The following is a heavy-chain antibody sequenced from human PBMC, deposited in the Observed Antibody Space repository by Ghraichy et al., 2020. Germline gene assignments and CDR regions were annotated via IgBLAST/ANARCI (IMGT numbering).Heavy chain of an antibody. CDR2: IGSNTDYI. J-gene: IGHJ6*02. D-gene: IGHD6-13*01. CDR3: ARVDSSSWSPQRGYYYGLDV. V-gene: IGHV3-21*01. CDR1: GFTFSTYT. Sequence: GESLNISCAASGFTFSTYTMNWVRQAPGKGLEWVSSIGSNTDYIYYEDSVKGRFTISRDNAKNSLYLQMNSLRAEDTAIYYCARVDSSSWSPQRGYYYGLDVWGQGTTVTVSS.